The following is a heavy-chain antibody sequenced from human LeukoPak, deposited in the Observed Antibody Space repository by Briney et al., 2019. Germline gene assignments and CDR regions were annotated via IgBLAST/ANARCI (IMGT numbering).Heavy chain of an antibody. CDR2: ISYDGSNK. D-gene: IGHD6-19*01. CDR3: AKDSAVAGLYYFDY. J-gene: IGHJ4*02. Sequence: PGRSLRLSCAASGFTFSSYGVHWVRQAPGKGLEWVAVISYDGSNKYYADSVKGRFTISRDNSKNTLYLQMNSLRAEDTAVYYCAKDSAVAGLYYFDYWGQGTLVTVSS. CDR1: GFTFSSYG. V-gene: IGHV3-30*18.